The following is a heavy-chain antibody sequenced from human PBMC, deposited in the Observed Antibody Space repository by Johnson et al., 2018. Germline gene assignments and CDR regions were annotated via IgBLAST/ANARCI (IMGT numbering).Heavy chain of an antibody. CDR3: ATGGGVAVTGADSFDI. D-gene: IGHD6-19*01. V-gene: IGHV3-30*04. CDR2: ISYDGRHK. J-gene: IGHJ3*02. Sequence: QVQLVQSGGGVVQPGRSLRLSCAASGFTFSNFAMHWVRQAPGKGLEWVALISYDGRHKYYADSVKGRSTISRDNSKNTLYLQMNSPGAEDTAVDYCATGGGVAVTGADSFDIWGQGTMVTVSS. CDR1: GFTFSNFA.